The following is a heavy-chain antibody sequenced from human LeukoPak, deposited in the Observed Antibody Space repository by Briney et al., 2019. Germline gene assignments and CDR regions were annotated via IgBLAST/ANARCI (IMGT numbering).Heavy chain of an antibody. CDR2: INHSGST. CDR3: ARGRPLYYFDY. V-gene: IGHV4-34*01. Sequence: SETLSLTCAVYGGSFSGYYWSWIRQPPGKGLEWIGEINHSGSTNYNPSLKSRVTISVDTSKNQFSLELSSVTAADTAVYYCARGRPLYYFDYWGQGTLVTVSS. J-gene: IGHJ4*02. D-gene: IGHD3-10*01. CDR1: GGSFSGYY.